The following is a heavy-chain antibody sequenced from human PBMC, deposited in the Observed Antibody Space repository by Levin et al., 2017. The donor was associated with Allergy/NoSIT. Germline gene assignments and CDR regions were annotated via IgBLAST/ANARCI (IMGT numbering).Heavy chain of an antibody. Sequence: ASVKVSCKASGYTFTSFYLHWVRQAPGQRVEWMGIINPSAGNTGYAQIFQGRVTMTRDTSTSTVYMELSSLRSEDTAVYYCARERPDSWYFDYWGQGTLVTVSS. CDR2: INPSAGNT. CDR3: ARERPDSWYFDY. J-gene: IGHJ4*02. CDR1: GYTFTSFY. D-gene: IGHD3-22*01. V-gene: IGHV1-46*01.